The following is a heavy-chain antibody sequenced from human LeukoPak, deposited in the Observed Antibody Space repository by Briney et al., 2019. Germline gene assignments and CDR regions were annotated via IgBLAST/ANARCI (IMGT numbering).Heavy chain of an antibody. Sequence: GGSLRLSCAASGFTFSSYEMNWVRQAPGKGLEWVSYISSSGSTIYYADSVKGRFTISRDNAKNSLYLQMNSLRAEDTAVYYCAREHYFYYLDAWGKGTTVTVSS. CDR3: AREHYFYYLDA. V-gene: IGHV3-48*03. J-gene: IGHJ6*03. CDR1: GFTFSSYE. CDR2: ISSSGSTI.